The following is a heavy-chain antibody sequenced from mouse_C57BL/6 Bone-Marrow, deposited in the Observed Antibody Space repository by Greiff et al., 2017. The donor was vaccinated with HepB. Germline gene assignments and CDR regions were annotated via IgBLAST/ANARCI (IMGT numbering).Heavy chain of an antibody. D-gene: IGHD2-4*01. CDR3: ARIRDYDYDGDVPFAY. J-gene: IGHJ3*01. CDR2: IWTGGGT. CDR1: GFSLTSYA. V-gene: IGHV2-9-1*01. Sequence: VKLMESGPGLVAPSQSLSITCTVSGFSLTSYAISWVRQPPGKGLEWLGVIWTGGGTNYNSALKSRLSISKDNSKSQVFLKMNSLQTYDTARYYCARIRDYDYDGDVPFAYWGQGTLVTVSA.